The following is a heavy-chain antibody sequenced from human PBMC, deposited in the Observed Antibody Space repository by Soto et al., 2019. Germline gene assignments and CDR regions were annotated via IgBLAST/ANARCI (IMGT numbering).Heavy chain of an antibody. D-gene: IGHD2-2*01. V-gene: IGHV1-18*01. CDR1: GYTFTSYG. CDR3: ARYCSSTSCYGGGLGY. J-gene: IGHJ4*02. CDR2: ISAYNGNT. Sequence: QVQLVQSGAEVKKPGALVKVSCKASGYTFTSYGISWVRQAPGQGLEWIGWISAYNGNTNYAQKLQGRVTMTTDTSTSTAYMELRSLRSDDTAVYYCARYCSSTSCYGGGLGYWGQGTLVTVSS.